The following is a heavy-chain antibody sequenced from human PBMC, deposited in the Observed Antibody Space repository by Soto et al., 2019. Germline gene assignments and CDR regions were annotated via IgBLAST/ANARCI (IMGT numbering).Heavy chain of an antibody. CDR3: AKDMRFLEWLGGTYYYYGMDV. CDR1: GFTFSSYG. J-gene: IGHJ6*02. CDR2: ISYDGSNK. V-gene: IGHV3-30*18. D-gene: IGHD3-3*01. Sequence: QVQLVESGGGVVQPGRSLRLSCAASGFTFSSYGMHWVRQAPGKGLEWVAVISYDGSNKYYADSVEGRFTISRDNSKNTLYLQMNRLRAEDTAVYYCAKDMRFLEWLGGTYYYYGMDVWGQGTTVTVSS.